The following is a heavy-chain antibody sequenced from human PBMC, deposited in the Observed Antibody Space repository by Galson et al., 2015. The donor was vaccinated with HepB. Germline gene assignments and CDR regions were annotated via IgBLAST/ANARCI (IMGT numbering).Heavy chain of an antibody. V-gene: IGHV1-3*01. CDR2: INAGNGNT. Sequence: SVKVSCKASGYTFTSYAMHWVRQAPGQRLEWMGWINAGNGNTKYSQKFQGSVTITRDTSASTAYMELSSLRSEDTAVYYCAREFLTYYYDSSGPFDYWGQGTLVTVSS. J-gene: IGHJ4*02. CDR3: AREFLTYYYDSSGPFDY. CDR1: GYTFTSYA. D-gene: IGHD3-22*01.